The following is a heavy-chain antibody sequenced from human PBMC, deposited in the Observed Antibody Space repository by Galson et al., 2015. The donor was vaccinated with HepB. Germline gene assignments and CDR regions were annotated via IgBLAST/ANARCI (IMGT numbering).Heavy chain of an antibody. CDR2: IVVGSGNT. CDR3: AAEGVVTMIPDAFDI. Sequence: SVKVSCKASGFTFSSSAVQWVRQARGQRLEWIGWIVVGSGNTNYAQKFQERVTITRDMSTSTAYMELSSLRSEDTAVYYCAAEGVVTMIPDAFDIWGQGTMVTVSS. J-gene: IGHJ3*02. CDR1: GFTFSSSA. V-gene: IGHV1-58*01. D-gene: IGHD3-22*01.